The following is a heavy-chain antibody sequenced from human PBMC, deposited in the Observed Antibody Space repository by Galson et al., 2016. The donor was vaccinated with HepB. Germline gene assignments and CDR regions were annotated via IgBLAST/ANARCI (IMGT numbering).Heavy chain of an antibody. V-gene: IGHV3-74*01. CDR3: ARVTSRPGWFDP. CDR2: SNRDGSVR. D-gene: IGHD6-6*01. Sequence: SLKLSCEASGYTISNYWIHWVRQVPGQGLQWVSRSNRDGSVRNYADNVKGRFNISRDNADNTLYLQMNSLTAEDTGVYYCARVTSRPGWFDPWGQGTLVTVSS. CDR1: GYTISNYW. J-gene: IGHJ5*02.